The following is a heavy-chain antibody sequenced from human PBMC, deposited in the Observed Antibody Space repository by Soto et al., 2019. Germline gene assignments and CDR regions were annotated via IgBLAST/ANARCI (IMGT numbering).Heavy chain of an antibody. CDR2: VSWNSGSI. Sequence: EVQLVESVGGLVQPGRSLRLSCSASGFTFDDYAMHWVRQAPGKGLEWVSGVSWNSGSIGYADSVKGRFTISRVNAKNALYLQMTSLRAEDTALYYCAKEGPYYDILTGYIDYWGQGTLGTVSS. J-gene: IGHJ4*02. CDR1: GFTFDDYA. V-gene: IGHV3-9*01. CDR3: AKEGPYYDILTGYIDY. D-gene: IGHD3-9*01.